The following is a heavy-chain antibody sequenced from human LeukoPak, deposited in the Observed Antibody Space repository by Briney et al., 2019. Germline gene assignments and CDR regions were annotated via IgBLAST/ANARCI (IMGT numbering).Heavy chain of an antibody. CDR2: IYSGGST. CDR1: GFTVSSNY. J-gene: IGHJ4*02. Sequence: GGSLRLSCAASGFTVSSNYMSWVRQAPGKGLEWVSVIYSGGSTYYADSVKGRFTISRDNSKNTLYLQVNSLRAEDTAVYYCVRGDYGDYTLFDYWGQGTLVTVSS. V-gene: IGHV3-53*01. D-gene: IGHD4-17*01. CDR3: VRGDYGDYTLFDY.